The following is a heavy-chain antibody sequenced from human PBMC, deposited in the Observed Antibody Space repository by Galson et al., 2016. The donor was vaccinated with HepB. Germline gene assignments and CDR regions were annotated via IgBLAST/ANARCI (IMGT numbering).Heavy chain of an antibody. CDR3: VKVGSAIAVTGYFDN. V-gene: IGHV3-43D*03. J-gene: IGHJ4*02. Sequence: SLRLSCAASGFSFQNYAMHWVRQVPGKGLEWVSLISWDAGTTYYVDSVKGRFTTSRDSTKNSLYLQMNSLRPEDTAIYYCVKVGSAIAVTGYFDNWGQGTLVTVSS. CDR2: ISWDAGTT. D-gene: IGHD6-19*01. CDR1: GFSFQNYA.